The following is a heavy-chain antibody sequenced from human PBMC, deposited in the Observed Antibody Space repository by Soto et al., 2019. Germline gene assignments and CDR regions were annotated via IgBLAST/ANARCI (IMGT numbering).Heavy chain of an antibody. V-gene: IGHV4-31*03. D-gene: IGHD3-10*01. J-gene: IGHJ4*02. Sequence: QVQLQESGPGLVKPSQTLSLTCTVSGASISSGGYYWSWIRQHPGKGLEWIGYIYDSGSTRYSPSLQRRITISGEPSQSQTSLKLNSVTAADTAVYYCTRGEVRTAFRHWGQGTLVTVSS. CDR3: TRGEVRTAFRH. CDR2: IYDSGST. CDR1: GASISSGGYY.